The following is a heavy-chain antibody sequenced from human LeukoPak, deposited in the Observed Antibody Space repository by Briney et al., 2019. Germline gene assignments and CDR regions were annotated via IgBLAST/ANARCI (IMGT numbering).Heavy chain of an antibody. CDR2: IWSDGSNK. D-gene: IGHD1-26*01. V-gene: IGHV3-33*01. CDR3: AGARGMRVRWERPNPQPFDY. Sequence: GGSLRLSCAASGFTFSTYGMNWVRQAPGKGLEWVAIIWSDGSNKYYADSVTGRFTISRDNSKNTLYLQMNGLRAEDTAVYYCAGARGMRVRWERPNPQPFDYWGQGTLVTVSS. CDR1: GFTFSTYG. J-gene: IGHJ4*02.